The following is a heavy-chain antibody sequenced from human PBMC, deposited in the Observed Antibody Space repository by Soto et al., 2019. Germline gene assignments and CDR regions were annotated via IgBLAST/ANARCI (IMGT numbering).Heavy chain of an antibody. CDR2: ISAYNGNT. D-gene: IGHD3-22*01. CDR3: ARDTYYYDSSGYSPAFDY. J-gene: IGHJ4*02. V-gene: IGHV1-18*04. Sequence: GASVKVSCKASGYTFTSYGISWVRQAPGQGLEWMGWISAYNGNTNYAQKLQGRVTMTTDTSTSTDYMALRSLRSDDTAVYYCARDTYYYDSSGYSPAFDYWGQGTLVTVSS. CDR1: GYTFTSYG.